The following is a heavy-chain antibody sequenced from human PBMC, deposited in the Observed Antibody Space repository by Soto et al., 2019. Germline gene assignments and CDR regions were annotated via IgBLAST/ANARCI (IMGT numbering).Heavy chain of an antibody. CDR1: GYSFTSYW. D-gene: IGHD1-26*01. CDR3: ARPSYRYSGTPDRFAY. J-gene: IGHJ4*02. Sequence: GESLKISCKGSGYSFTSYWIGWVRQMPGKGLEWMGIIYPGDSDTRYSPSFQGQVTISADKSISTAYLQWSSLKASDTAMYYCARPSYRYSGTPDRFAYRGQGTLVSLSS. V-gene: IGHV5-51*01. CDR2: IYPGDSDT.